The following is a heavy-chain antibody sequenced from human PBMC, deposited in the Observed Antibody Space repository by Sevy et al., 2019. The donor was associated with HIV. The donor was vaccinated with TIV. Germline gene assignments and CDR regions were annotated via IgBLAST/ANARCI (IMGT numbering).Heavy chain of an antibody. D-gene: IGHD3-3*01. CDR1: GGSISSYY. CDR3: ARARVTYYDFWSGYYTYYYYGMDV. V-gene: IGHV4-59*01. Sequence: SETLSLTCTVSGGSISSYYWSWIRQPPGKGLEWIGYIYYSGSTNYNPSLKSRVTISVDTSKNQFSLKLSSMTAADTAVYYCARARVTYYDFWSGYYTYYYYGMDVWGQGTTVTVSS. J-gene: IGHJ6*02. CDR2: IYYSGST.